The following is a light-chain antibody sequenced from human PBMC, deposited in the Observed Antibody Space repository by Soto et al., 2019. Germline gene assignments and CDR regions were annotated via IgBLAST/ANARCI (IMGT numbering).Light chain of an antibody. CDR3: QQSASLPPT. V-gene: IGKV1-12*01. CDR1: QGIDSW. CDR2: GVS. J-gene: IGKJ4*01. Sequence: DIQMTQSPSSVSASVGDKVAITCRASQGIDSWLAWYQQKPGKAPQLLIYGVSSLQSGVPSRFKGSGSGTEFTLTISSLQPEDFATYYCQQSASLPPTFGGGTKVDIK.